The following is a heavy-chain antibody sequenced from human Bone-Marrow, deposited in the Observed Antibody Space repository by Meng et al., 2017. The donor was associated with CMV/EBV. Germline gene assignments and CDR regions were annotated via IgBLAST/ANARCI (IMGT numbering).Heavy chain of an antibody. CDR3: ARAYNVPGWFDP. D-gene: IGHD1-14*01. CDR2: ISGSSTTT. CDR1: EFTFSDYY. Sequence: GGSLRLSCAASEFTFSDYYMSWIRQAPGKGPEWLSYISGSSTTTYYADSVKGRFTISRDNAKKSLYLQMNSLRAEDTAVYYCARAYNVPGWFDPWGQGTTVTVSS. J-gene: IGHJ5*01. V-gene: IGHV3-11*01.